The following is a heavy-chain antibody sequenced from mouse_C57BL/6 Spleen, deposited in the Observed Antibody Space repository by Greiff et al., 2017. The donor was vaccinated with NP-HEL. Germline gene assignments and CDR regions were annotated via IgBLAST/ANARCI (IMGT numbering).Heavy chain of an antibody. CDR3: ARITTRYYFDY. V-gene: IGHV5-16*01. D-gene: IGHD2-4*01. Sequence: EVMLVESEGGLVQPGSSMKLSCTASGFTFSDYYMAWVRQVPEKGLEWVANINYDGSSTYYLDSLKSRFIISRDNAKNILYLQMSSLKSEDTATYYCARITTRYYFDYWGQGTTLTVSS. CDR1: GFTFSDYY. CDR2: INYDGSST. J-gene: IGHJ2*01.